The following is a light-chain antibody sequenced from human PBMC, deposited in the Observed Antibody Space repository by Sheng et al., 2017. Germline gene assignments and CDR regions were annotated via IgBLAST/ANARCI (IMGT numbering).Light chain of an antibody. Sequence: EIVMTQSPATLSVSPGERATLSCRASQSVSSNLAWYQQKPGQAPRLLIYGASTRATGIPARFSGSGSGTEFTLTISSLQSEDFAVYYCQQYNNWPLYTFGQGDQAGDQT. J-gene: IGKJ2*01. CDR3: QQYNNWPLYT. CDR1: QSVSSN. CDR2: GAS. V-gene: IGKV3-15*01.